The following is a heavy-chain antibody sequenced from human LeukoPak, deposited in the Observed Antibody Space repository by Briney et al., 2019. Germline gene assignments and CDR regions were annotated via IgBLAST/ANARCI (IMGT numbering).Heavy chain of an antibody. J-gene: IGHJ5*02. CDR2: MNPNSGNT. Sequence: GASVKVSCKASGYTFTSYDINWVRQATGQGLEWMGWMNPNSGNTGYAQKFQGRVTMTRNTSISTAYMELRDLRSEDTAVYYCVRDGEGVAISVNYWFDPWGQGTLVTVSS. CDR3: VRDGEGVAISVNYWFDP. CDR1: GYTFTSYD. D-gene: IGHD3-10*01. V-gene: IGHV1-8*01.